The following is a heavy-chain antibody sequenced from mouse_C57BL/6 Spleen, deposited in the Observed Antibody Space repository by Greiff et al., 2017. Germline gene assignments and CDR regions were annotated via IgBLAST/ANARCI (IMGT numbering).Heavy chain of an antibody. CDR3: ARGYYYGFYAMDY. D-gene: IGHD1-1*01. J-gene: IGHJ4*01. CDR1: GYAFSSYW. Sequence: QVQLKESGAELVKPGASVKISCKASGYAFSSYWMNWVKQRPGKGLEWIGQIYPGDGDTNYNGKFKGKATLTVDQSSSTAYMQLNSLTSEDSAVYYCARGYYYGFYAMDYWGQGTSVTVSS. V-gene: IGHV1-80*01. CDR2: IYPGDGDT.